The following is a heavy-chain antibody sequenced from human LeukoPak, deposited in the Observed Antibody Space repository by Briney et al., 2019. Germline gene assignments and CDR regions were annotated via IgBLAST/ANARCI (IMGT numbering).Heavy chain of an antibody. Sequence: EGSLRLSCAASGLTVNNNCLSWVRKAPGKGLEWVSFIYVGDATYYADSVKGRFTISRDNSKNTLYLQMNSLRAEDTAVYYCAKDLISGYSSSWYGGDGMDVWGQGTTVTVSS. CDR1: GLTVNNNC. D-gene: IGHD6-13*01. CDR2: IYVGDAT. CDR3: AKDLISGYSSSWYGGDGMDV. J-gene: IGHJ6*02. V-gene: IGHV3-53*01.